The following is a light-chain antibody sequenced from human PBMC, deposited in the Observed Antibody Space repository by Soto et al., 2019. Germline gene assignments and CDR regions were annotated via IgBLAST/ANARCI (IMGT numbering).Light chain of an antibody. J-gene: IGKJ1*01. CDR1: QNIIRW. V-gene: IGKV1-5*03. Sequence: IKMSQSPSTLSACVGARVAITVRASQNIIRWSAWYQQKPGKAPSLLIYEASLLESGVPSRFSGSGSGTEFTLTISSLQPEDFATYYCQQYNSYATFGQGTKVHIK. CDR3: QQYNSYAT. CDR2: EAS.